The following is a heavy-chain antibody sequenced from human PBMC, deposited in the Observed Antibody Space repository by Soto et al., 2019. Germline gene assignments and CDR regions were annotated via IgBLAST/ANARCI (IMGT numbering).Heavy chain of an antibody. CDR2: VSYDGSNK. Sequence: GSLRLSCAASGFTFSSYGMHWVRQAPGKGLEWVAVVSYDGSNKYYADSVKGRFTISRDNSKNTLYLQMNSLRAEDTAVYYCAKDEGRDGYRPFDYWGQGTLVTVSS. V-gene: IGHV3-30*18. D-gene: IGHD5-12*01. J-gene: IGHJ4*02. CDR1: GFTFSSYG. CDR3: AKDEGRDGYRPFDY.